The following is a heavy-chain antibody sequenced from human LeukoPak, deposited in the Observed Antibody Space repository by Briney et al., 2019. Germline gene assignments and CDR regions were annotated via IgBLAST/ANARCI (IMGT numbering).Heavy chain of an antibody. CDR1: GYTFTGYY. V-gene: IGHV1-2*02. J-gene: IGHJ4*02. CDR2: INPNSGGT. D-gene: IGHD3-22*01. Sequence: ASVKVSCKASGYTFTGYYMHWVRQAPGQGLEWMGWINPNSGGTNYAQKFQGRVTMTRDTSISTAYMELSRLRSDDTAVYYCARSTGGSGYYEVDYWGQGTLVTVSS. CDR3: ARSTGGSGYYEVDY.